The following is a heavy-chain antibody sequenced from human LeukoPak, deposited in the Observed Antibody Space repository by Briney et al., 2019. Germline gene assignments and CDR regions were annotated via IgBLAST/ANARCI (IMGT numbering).Heavy chain of an antibody. V-gene: IGHV3-21*01. Sequence: GGSLRLSCAASGFTFSDYSTNWVRQAPGKGLEWVSSISSSSSYIYYADSVKGRFTISRDNAKDSLDLQMNSLRAEDTAVYYCARAGHTSGGEHYYYYYMDFWGKGTTVTVSS. CDR2: ISSSSSYI. D-gene: IGHD6-19*01. CDR3: ARAGHTSGGEHYYYYYMDF. J-gene: IGHJ6*03. CDR1: GFTFSDYS.